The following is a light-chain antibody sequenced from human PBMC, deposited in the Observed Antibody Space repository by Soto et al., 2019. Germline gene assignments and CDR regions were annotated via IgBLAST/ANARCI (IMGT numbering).Light chain of an antibody. CDR1: SSDVGAYNS. J-gene: IGLJ1*01. V-gene: IGLV2-14*03. CDR3: SSYTINSALPYV. CDR2: DVS. Sequence: QSALTQPASVSGSPRQSITISCTGTSSDVGAYNSVSWYQLHPGKAPQLMIYDVSNRPSGVSSRFSGSKSGNTASLTISGLQSEDEADYYCSSYTINSALPYVFGTGTKVTVL.